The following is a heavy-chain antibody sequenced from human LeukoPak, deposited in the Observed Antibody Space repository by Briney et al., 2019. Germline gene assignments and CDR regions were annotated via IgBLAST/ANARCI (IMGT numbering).Heavy chain of an antibody. J-gene: IGHJ6*02. Sequence: ASVKVSCKASGGTFSSYAISWVRQAPGQGLEWMGWINPNSGGTNYAQKFQGWVTMTRDTSISTAYMELSRLRSDDTAVYYCARSAAGAIRYYYYYGMDVWGQGTTVTVSS. CDR3: ARSAAGAIRYYYYYGMDV. V-gene: IGHV1-2*04. CDR1: GGTFSSYA. D-gene: IGHD6-13*01. CDR2: INPNSGGT.